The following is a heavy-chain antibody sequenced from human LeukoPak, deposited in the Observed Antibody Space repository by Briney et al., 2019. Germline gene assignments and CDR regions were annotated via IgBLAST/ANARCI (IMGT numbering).Heavy chain of an antibody. Sequence: SGGSLRLSCAASGFTVSSNYMSWVRQAPGKGLEWVSAISGSGGSTYYADSVKGRFTISRDNSKNTLYLQMNSLRAEDTAVYYCACVGGDIVVVPATDYWGQGTLVTVSS. CDR2: ISGSGGST. V-gene: IGHV3-23*01. CDR3: ACVGGDIVVVPATDY. J-gene: IGHJ4*02. D-gene: IGHD2-2*01. CDR1: GFTVSSNY.